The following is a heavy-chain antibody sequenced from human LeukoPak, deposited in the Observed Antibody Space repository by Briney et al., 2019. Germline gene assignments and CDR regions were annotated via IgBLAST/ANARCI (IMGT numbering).Heavy chain of an antibody. CDR1: GYTFTSYY. CDR3: ARRLAAAGNNWFDP. Sequence: ASVKVSCKASGYTFTSYYMHWVRQAPGQGLEWMGWISAYNGNTNYAQKLQGRVTMTTDTSTSTAYMELRSLRSDDTAVYYCARRLAAAGNNWFDPWGQGTLVTVSS. V-gene: IGHV1-18*04. J-gene: IGHJ5*02. CDR2: ISAYNGNT. D-gene: IGHD6-13*01.